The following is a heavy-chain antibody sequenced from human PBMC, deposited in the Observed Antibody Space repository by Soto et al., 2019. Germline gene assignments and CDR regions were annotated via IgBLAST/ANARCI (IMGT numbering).Heavy chain of an antibody. V-gene: IGHV1-8*01. CDR1: GYVFPDFD. D-gene: IGHD6-13*01. CDR3: AKRRPYSSSWYEDY. Sequence: ASVKVSCKASGYVFPDFDIRWVRQALGQGLEWMGWMNPNSGYTRYSSQFEGRVSMTRDNSKNTLYLQMNSLRAEDTAVYYCAKRRPYSSSWYEDYWGQGTLVTVSS. CDR2: MNPNSGYT. J-gene: IGHJ4*02.